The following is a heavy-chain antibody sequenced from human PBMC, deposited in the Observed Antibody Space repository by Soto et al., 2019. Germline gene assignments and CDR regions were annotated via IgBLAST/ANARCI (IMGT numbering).Heavy chain of an antibody. CDR1: GDTFSTYT. CDR3: ARSYGSSSRAFDF. D-gene: IGHD5-18*01. Sequence: QVHLVQSGAEVKKPGSSVKVSCKASGDTFSTYTINWVRQAPGQWLEWMGRIIPMLGMSNYALKFQGRVTSTADRSTTTVYLHLSSLRSDDTAVYYCARSYGSSSRAFDFWGQGTLVTVSS. CDR2: IIPMLGMS. V-gene: IGHV1-69*02. J-gene: IGHJ4*02.